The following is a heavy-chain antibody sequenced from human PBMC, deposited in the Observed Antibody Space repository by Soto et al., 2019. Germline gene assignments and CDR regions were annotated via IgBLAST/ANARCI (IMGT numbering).Heavy chain of an antibody. D-gene: IGHD5-18*01. Sequence: SETLSLTCTVSGGSVSSGSYYWSWIRQPPGKGLEWIGYIYYSGSTNYNPSLKSRVTISVDTSKNQFSLKLSSVTAADTAVYYCARGYGRGYSYGYIEDYGMDVWGQGTTVTVSS. J-gene: IGHJ6*02. CDR3: ARGYGRGYSYGYIEDYGMDV. CDR1: GGSVSSGSYY. V-gene: IGHV4-61*01. CDR2: IYYSGST.